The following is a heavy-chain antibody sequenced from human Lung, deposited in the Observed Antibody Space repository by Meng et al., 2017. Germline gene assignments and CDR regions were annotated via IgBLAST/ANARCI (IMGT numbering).Heavy chain of an antibody. Sequence: VRRQETGPGLVKASEPLSLTCTVSGGSINNYYWGWIRQPAGKGLEWIGRIYSSGSTDYNPSLRSRVTMSVDTSKNQFSLKLTSVTAADTAVYYCTRQFFDYVWGSYRPNWFDAWGQGTLVTVSS. D-gene: IGHD3-16*01. CDR2: IYSSGST. V-gene: IGHV4-4*07. J-gene: IGHJ5*02. CDR1: GGSINNYY. CDR3: TRQFFDYVWGSYRPNWFDA.